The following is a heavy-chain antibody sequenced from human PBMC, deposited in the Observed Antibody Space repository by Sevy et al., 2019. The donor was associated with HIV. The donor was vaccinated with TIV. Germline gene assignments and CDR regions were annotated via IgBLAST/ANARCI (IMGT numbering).Heavy chain of an antibody. V-gene: IGHV1-24*01. CDR2: FDPEDGRT. Sequence: ASVKVSCKLSGYTLTDFSMHWVRQAPGKGLEWVATFDPEDGRTIYAQKFQGRVTMTEETSTDTAYMELNSLRSDDTAVYYCATTTDYYDSSGYPFDYWGQGTQVTVSS. D-gene: IGHD3-22*01. CDR1: GYTLTDFS. J-gene: IGHJ4*02. CDR3: ATTTDYYDSSGYPFDY.